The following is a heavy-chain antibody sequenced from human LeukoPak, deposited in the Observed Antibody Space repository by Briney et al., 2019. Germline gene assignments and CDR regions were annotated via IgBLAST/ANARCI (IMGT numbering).Heavy chain of an antibody. V-gene: IGHV3-74*01. CDR1: AFTFRDYW. Sequence: AGSVTLSCVASAFTFRDYWMQWVRQAPGKGLVWVSRTRSDEKDISYADSVEGRFTISRDNAKNMLYLQMSSLRVEDTALYYCARGVEKATINELNYWGQGTLVTVSS. D-gene: IGHD5-24*01. CDR2: TRSDEKDI. CDR3: ARGVEKATINELNY. J-gene: IGHJ4*02.